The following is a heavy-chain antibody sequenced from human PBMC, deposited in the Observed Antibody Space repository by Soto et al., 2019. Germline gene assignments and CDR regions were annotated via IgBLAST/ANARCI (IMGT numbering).Heavy chain of an antibody. CDR1: EGSFSNNY. J-gene: IGHJ4*02. CDR2: IRPSGTT. D-gene: IGHD3-10*01. V-gene: IGHV4-34*01. CDR3: ATSLWFGKQPEI. Sequence: XGTLALTCGVYEGSFSNNYCTWFRQPTGKGLEWIGEIRPSGTTKYIPPLKSRVTISLDTSKMHSSLKVTSVTAADTAVYYCATSLWFGKQPEIWGQGTLVTVSS.